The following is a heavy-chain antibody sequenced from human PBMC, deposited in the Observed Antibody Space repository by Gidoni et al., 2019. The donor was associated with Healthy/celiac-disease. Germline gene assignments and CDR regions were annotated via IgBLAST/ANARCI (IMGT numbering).Heavy chain of an antibody. Sequence: QVQLVESGGGVVQPGRSLRLSCAASGFTFSRYGMHWVRQAPGKGLEWVAVISYDGSNKYYADSVKGRFTISRDNSKNTLYLQMNSLRAEDTAVYYCARASNDIVLVPAASHFDYWGQGTLVTVSS. J-gene: IGHJ4*02. CDR2: ISYDGSNK. D-gene: IGHD2-2*01. V-gene: IGHV3-30*03. CDR3: ARASNDIVLVPAASHFDY. CDR1: GFTFSRYG.